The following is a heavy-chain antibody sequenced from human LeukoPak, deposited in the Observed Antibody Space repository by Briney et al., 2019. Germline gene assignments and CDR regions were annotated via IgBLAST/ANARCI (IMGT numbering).Heavy chain of an antibody. V-gene: IGHV4-38-2*02. D-gene: IGHD6-25*01. CDR3: ARVRKGEQRGDYFDY. Sequence: SETLSLPCTVSGCSISSGYYWGWIRQPPGKGLEWIGSIYHSGSTYYNPSLKSRVTISVDTSKNQFSLKLSSVTAADTAVYYCARVRKGEQRGDYFDYWGQGTLVTVSS. CDR2: IYHSGST. J-gene: IGHJ4*02. CDR1: GCSISSGYY.